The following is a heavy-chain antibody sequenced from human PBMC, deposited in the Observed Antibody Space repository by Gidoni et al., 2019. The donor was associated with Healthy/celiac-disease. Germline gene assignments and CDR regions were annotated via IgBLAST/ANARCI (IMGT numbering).Heavy chain of an antibody. CDR1: GGSFSGYY. D-gene: IGHD6-19*01. V-gene: IGHV4-34*01. CDR3: ARGWREQWLGAFDI. CDR2: INHSGST. J-gene: IGHJ3*02. Sequence: QVQLQQWGAGLLKPSETLSLTCAVYGGSFSGYYWSWIRQPPGKGLEWIGEINHSGSTNYNPSLKSRVTISVDTSKNQFSLKLSSVTAADTAVYYCARGWREQWLGAFDIWGQGTMVTVSS.